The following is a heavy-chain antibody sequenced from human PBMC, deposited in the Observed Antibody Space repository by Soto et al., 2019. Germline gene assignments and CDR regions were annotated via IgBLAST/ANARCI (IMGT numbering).Heavy chain of an antibody. V-gene: IGHV4-34*01. CDR2: INHSGST. Sequence: QVQLQQWGAGLLKPSETLSLTCAVYGGSFSGYYWSWIRQPPGKGLEWIGEINHSGSTNYNPSLKSRVTISVDPSKNQFSLKLSSVTAADTAVYYCARGNHYYGSGSYCDYWGQGTLVTVSS. CDR3: ARGNHYYGSGSYCDY. J-gene: IGHJ4*02. D-gene: IGHD3-10*01. CDR1: GGSFSGYY.